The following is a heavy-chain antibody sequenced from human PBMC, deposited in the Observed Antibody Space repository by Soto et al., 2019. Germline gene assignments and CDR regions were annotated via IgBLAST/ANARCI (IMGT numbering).Heavy chain of an antibody. D-gene: IGHD1-7*01. CDR3: ARDKXGLELRPDYYYYYGMDV. J-gene: IGHJ6*02. CDR1: GGTFSSYA. V-gene: IGHV1-69*13. Sequence: SVKVSCKASGGTFSSYAISWVRQAPGQGLEWMGGIIPIFGTANYAQKFQGRVTITADESTSTAYMELSSLRSEDTAVYYCARDKXGLELRPDYYYYYGMDVWGQGTTVTVSS. CDR2: IIPIFGTA.